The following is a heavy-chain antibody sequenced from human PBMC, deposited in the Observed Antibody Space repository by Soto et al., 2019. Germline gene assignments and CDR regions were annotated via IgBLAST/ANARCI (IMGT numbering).Heavy chain of an antibody. D-gene: IGHD6-13*01. CDR2: ISGSGGST. CDR1: GVTFSSYA. CDR3: AKDTRKPPQPNVDFQH. V-gene: IGHV3-23*01. J-gene: IGHJ1*01. Sequence: PWGSLRLSCAASGVTFSSYAMSWVRQAPGKGLEWVSAISGSGGSTYYADSVKGRFTISRDNSKNTLYLQMNSLRAEDTAVYYCAKDTRKPPQPNVDFQHWGQGTLVTVSS.